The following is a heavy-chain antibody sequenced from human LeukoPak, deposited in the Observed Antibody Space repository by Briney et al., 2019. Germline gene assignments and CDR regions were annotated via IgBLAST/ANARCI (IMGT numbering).Heavy chain of an antibody. D-gene: IGHD6-13*01. V-gene: IGHV3-23*01. J-gene: IGHJ4*01. CDR2: ISGSGGST. CDR3: ARGFDSSSWTFDY. CDR1: GFTFSSYA. Sequence: PGGSLRLSCAASGFTFSSYAMRWVRQAPGKGLEWVSAISGSGGSTYYADSVKGRFTISRDNSKNTLYLQMNSLRAEDTAVYYCARGFDSSSWTFDYWGQGILVTVSS.